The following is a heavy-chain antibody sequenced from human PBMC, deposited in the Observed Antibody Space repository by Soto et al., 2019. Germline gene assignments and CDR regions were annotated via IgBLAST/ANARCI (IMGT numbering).Heavy chain of an antibody. J-gene: IGHJ4*02. CDR3: ARRNTSGYLRYFDS. CDR2: TFPIFDRG. CDR1: GGTFSSYP. Sequence: QVQLVQSGAEVKKPGSSVKVSCKASGGTFSSYPITWVRQAPGQGLEWMGGTFPIFDRGNYAQKFRGRLTITTDKSTNTAYMELSSLRSEDTAVYYCARRNTSGYLRYFDSWGQGTLVTVSS. V-gene: IGHV1-69*06. D-gene: IGHD3-22*01.